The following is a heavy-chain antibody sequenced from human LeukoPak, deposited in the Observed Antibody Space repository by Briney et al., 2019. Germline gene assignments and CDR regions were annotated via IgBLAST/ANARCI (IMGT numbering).Heavy chain of an antibody. V-gene: IGHV4-34*01. CDR2: INQSGST. D-gene: IGHD6-13*01. Sequence: SETLSLTCAVYGGSFSGYYWSWIRQPPGQELEWIGEINQSGSTNYNPSLKSRVTISVDTSKNQFSLKLSSVTAADTAVYYCARRGSSWYLSSGFPGLPSYYFDYWGQGTLVTVSS. CDR1: GGSFSGYY. CDR3: ARRGSSWYLSSGFPGLPSYYFDY. J-gene: IGHJ4*02.